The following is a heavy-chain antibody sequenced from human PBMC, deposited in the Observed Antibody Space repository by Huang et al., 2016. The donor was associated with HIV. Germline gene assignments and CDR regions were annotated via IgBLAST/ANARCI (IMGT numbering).Heavy chain of an antibody. D-gene: IGHD5-18*01. CDR1: GGTGSSFS. J-gene: IGHJ4*02. V-gene: IGHV1-69*10. CDR2: IIPLHDKT. Sequence: QVQLVQSGAEMKKSGSSVKVSCKASGGTGSSFSFTVVRQAPGHGLAWMGGIIPLHDKTDIAQKGRGRVTLTADESTNTAFRELSGLTSQDTAVYYCARGVGNSNRGFDIWGQGTLVTVS. CDR3: ARGVGNSNRGFDI.